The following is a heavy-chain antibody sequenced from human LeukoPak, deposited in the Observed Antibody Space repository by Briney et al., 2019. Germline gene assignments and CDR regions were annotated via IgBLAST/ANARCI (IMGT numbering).Heavy chain of an antibody. CDR2: IWYDGSNI. D-gene: IGHD3-22*01. J-gene: IGHJ4*02. Sequence: GGSLRLSCAASGISFSSHGLHWVRQAPGKGLGWVAVIWYDGSNIYYADSVKGRFTISRDNSKNTLYLQMNSLRAEDTALYYCARARNDYDSNGFSFLDYWGQGTLVTVSS. V-gene: IGHV3-33*01. CDR1: GISFSSHG. CDR3: ARARNDYDSNGFSFLDY.